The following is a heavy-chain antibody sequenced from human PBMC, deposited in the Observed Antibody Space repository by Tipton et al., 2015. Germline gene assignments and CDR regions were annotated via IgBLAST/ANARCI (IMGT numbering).Heavy chain of an antibody. Sequence: QSGPEVKKPGSSVKVSCKASGGTFSSSAISWVRQAPGQGLEWMGGIIPIFGTTNYAQKFQGRVTITADKSTGTAHMELSSLRSEDTAVYYCARGQSTLFFDPWGQGTLVTVSS. CDR2: IIPIFGTT. CDR3: ARGQSTLFFDP. D-gene: IGHD4-11*01. CDR1: GGTFSSSA. V-gene: IGHV1-69*06. J-gene: IGHJ5*02.